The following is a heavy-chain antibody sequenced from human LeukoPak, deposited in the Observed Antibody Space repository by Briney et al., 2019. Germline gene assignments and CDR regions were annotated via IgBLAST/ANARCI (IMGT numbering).Heavy chain of an antibody. CDR2: ISGSGGST. V-gene: IGHV3-23*01. D-gene: IGHD2-2*01. CDR3: ATATSWTFDP. Sequence: GGSLRLSCAASGFTFSSYAMSWVRQALGKGLEWVSAISGSGGSTYYADSVKGRLTISRDNSKNTLYLQMNSLRAEDTAVYYCATATSWTFDPWGQGTLVTVSS. CDR1: GFTFSSYA. J-gene: IGHJ5*02.